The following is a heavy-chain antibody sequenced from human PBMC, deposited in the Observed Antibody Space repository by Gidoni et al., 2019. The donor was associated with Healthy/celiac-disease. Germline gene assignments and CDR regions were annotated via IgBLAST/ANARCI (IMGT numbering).Heavy chain of an antibody. Sequence: QVQLVQSGAAVKKPGASVKVSCNASGYTFTSYAMHWVRQAPGQRLEWMGWINAGNGNTKYSQKFQGRVTITRDTSASTAYMELSSLRSEDTAVYYCARARVHTGYYFDYWGQGTLVTVSS. J-gene: IGHJ4*02. CDR3: ARARVHTGYYFDY. CDR2: INAGNGNT. CDR1: GYTFTSYA. D-gene: IGHD1-1*01. V-gene: IGHV1-3*01.